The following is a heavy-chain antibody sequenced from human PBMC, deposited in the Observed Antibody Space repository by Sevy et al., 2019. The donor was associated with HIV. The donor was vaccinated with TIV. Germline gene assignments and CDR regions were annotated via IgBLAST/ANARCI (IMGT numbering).Heavy chain of an antibody. CDR1: GFTFSNTW. CDR3: TTQWF. CDR2: IKSKPDGGTT. Sequence: VRSLRLSCAGSGFTFSNTWMSWVRQAAGKGLEWIGRIKSKPDGGTTDYAAPVKGRFSISRDDSKNTLYMQMNSLKTEDTAVYYCTTQWFWGQGTLVHVSS. J-gene: IGHJ4*02. D-gene: IGHD3-22*01. V-gene: IGHV3-15*01.